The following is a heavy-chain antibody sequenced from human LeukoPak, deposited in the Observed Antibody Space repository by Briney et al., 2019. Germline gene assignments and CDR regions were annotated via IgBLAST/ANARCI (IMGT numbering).Heavy chain of an antibody. J-gene: IGHJ4*02. V-gene: IGHV4-34*01. CDR2: INHSGST. CDR1: GGSFSGYY. Sequence: SETLSLTCAVYGGSFSGYYWSWIRQPPGKGLEWIGEINHSGSTNYNPSLKSRVTISVDTSKNQFSLKLSSVTAADTAVYYCARVRGSGWYKYWGQGTLVTVSS. CDR3: ARVRGSGWYKY. D-gene: IGHD6-19*01.